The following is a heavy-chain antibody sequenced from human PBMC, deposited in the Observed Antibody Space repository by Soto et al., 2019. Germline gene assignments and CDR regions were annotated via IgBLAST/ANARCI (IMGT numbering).Heavy chain of an antibody. CDR3: ARVASLEWELPKYYFDY. CDR1: GYTFTSYG. Sequence: ASVKVSCKASGYTFTSYGISWVRQAPGQGLEWMGWISAYNGNTNYAQELQGRVTMTTDTSTSTAYMELRSLRSDDTAVYYCARVASLEWELPKYYFDYWGQGTLVTVSS. J-gene: IGHJ4*02. D-gene: IGHD1-26*01. CDR2: ISAYNGNT. V-gene: IGHV1-18*01.